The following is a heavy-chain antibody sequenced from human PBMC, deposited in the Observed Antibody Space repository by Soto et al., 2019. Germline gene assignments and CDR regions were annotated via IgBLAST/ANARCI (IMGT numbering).Heavy chain of an antibody. CDR2: TYYRSKWYS. CDR3: ARVPSSGWPYFFDY. J-gene: IGHJ4*02. Sequence: SQTLSLTCAISGDSVSSNSAAWNWIRQSPSRGLEWLGRTYYRSKWYSDYAISVRSRITIDPDTSKNQFSLRLNSVTPEDTAMYYCARVPSSGWPYFFDYWGLGTLVTVSS. D-gene: IGHD6-19*01. CDR1: GDSVSSNSAA. V-gene: IGHV6-1*01.